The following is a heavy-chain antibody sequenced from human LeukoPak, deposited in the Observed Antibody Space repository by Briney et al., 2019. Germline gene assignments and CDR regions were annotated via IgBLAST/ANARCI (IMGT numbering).Heavy chain of an antibody. D-gene: IGHD2-21*02. CDR1: GYTFAIYG. CDR2: ISPYDGDT. J-gene: IGHJ5*02. CDR3: ARDYCTRGGDCYKEDLFNP. Sequence: ASVKVSCTASGYTFAIYGISWVRQAPGQGLEWMAWISPYDGDTNYAQNFEGRVTMTTETSTSTAYMELRSLRSDDTAIYYCARDYCTRGGDCYKEDLFNPWGQGTLVTVSS. V-gene: IGHV1-18*01.